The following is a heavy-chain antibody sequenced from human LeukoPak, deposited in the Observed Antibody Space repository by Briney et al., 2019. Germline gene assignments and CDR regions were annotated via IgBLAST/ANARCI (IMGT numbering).Heavy chain of an antibody. CDR1: DGSISSYY. CDR2: IYYSGST. J-gene: IGHJ6*04. Sequence: PSETLSLTCTVSDGSISSYYWSWIRQPPGKGLEWIGYIYYSGSTNFNPSLKSRVTISVDTSKNQFSLKLSSVTAADTAVYYCARANLDYYYGMDVWGKGTTVTVSS. V-gene: IGHV4-59*01. CDR3: ARANLDYYYGMDV.